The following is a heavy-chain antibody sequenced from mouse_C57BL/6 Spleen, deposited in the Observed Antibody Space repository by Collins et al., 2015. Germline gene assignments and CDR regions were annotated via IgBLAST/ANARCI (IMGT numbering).Heavy chain of an antibody. Sequence: QVQLQQSGAELARPGASVKLSCKASGYTFTSYWMQWVKQRPGQGLEWIGAIYPGDGDTRYTQKFKDKATLTADKPSSTAYMQLSSLASEDSAVYYCARAYRYDEGYFDYWGQGSTLTVSS. CDR1: GYTFTSYW. CDR3: ARAYRYDEGYFDY. J-gene: IGHJ2*01. CDR2: IYPGDGDT. D-gene: IGHD2-14*01. V-gene: IGHV1-87*01.